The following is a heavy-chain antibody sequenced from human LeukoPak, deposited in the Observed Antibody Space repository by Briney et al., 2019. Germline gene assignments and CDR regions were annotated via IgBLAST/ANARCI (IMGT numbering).Heavy chain of an antibody. CDR3: ARDSGTTGEVKFDP. J-gene: IGHJ5*02. D-gene: IGHD3-10*01. CDR1: GGSIKTYY. Sequence: SETLSLTCSVSGGSIKTYYWSWVRQPAGKGLEWIGRIYTSGSTTYNPSLKSRVTMSVDTSKNQFSLKLNSVTAADTAVYYCARDSGTTGEVKFDPWGQGTLVSVSS. V-gene: IGHV4-4*07. CDR2: IYTSGST.